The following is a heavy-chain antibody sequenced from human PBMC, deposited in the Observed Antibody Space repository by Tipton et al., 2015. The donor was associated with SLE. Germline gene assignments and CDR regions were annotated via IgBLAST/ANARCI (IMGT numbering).Heavy chain of an antibody. J-gene: IGHJ4*02. CDR1: GFTVSSNY. Sequence: LSLTCAASGFTVSSNYTSWVRQAPGKGLEWVSVIYSGGSTYYADSVKGRFTISRDNSKNTLYLQMNSLRVEDTGVYYCAQGFRDFDYWGQGALVTVSS. CDR3: AQGFRDFDY. V-gene: IGHV3-66*01. CDR2: IYSGGST.